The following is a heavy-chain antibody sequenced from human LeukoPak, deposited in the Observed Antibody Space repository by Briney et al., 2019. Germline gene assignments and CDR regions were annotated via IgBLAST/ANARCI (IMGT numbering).Heavy chain of an antibody. CDR3: SRGCVPNSGWSGKSWFDP. J-gene: IGHJ5*02. Sequence: GGSVKVSCKASGYTFTSYDINWVRQATGQGLEWMGWMNPNTGNTGEANKFQGKVPMTRTTAIAKAYMELSSLRPEATAGYYCSRGCVPNSGWSGKSWFDPGGQGPLATSSS. CDR2: MNPNTGNT. CDR1: GYTFTSYD. V-gene: IGHV1-8*01. D-gene: IGHD6-19*01.